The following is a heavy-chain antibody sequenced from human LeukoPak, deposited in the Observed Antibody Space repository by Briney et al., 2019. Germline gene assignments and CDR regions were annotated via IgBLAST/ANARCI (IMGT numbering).Heavy chain of an antibody. CDR2: FDAEDGET. Sequence: ASVKVSCKVSGYTLTDLSMHWVRQAPGKGLEWTGGFDAEDGETIYAQKFQGRVTMTEDTSTDTAYMELSSLRSEDTAVYYCARNRVDYYESSGYYGGFDYRGQGTLVTVSS. J-gene: IGHJ4*02. CDR3: ARNRVDYYESSGYYGGFDY. V-gene: IGHV1-24*01. CDR1: GYTLTDLS. D-gene: IGHD3-22*01.